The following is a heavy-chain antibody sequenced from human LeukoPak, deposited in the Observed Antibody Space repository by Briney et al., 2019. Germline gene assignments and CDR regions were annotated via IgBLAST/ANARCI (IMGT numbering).Heavy chain of an antibody. Sequence: ASVKVSCKASGYTFTSYGISWVRQAPGQGLEWMGIINPSGGSTSYAQKFQGRVTMTRDTSTSTVYMELSSLRSEDTAVYYCATYIVGAQDPDYWGQGTLVTVSS. CDR3: ATYIVGAQDPDY. J-gene: IGHJ4*02. CDR2: INPSGGST. D-gene: IGHD1-26*01. V-gene: IGHV1-46*01. CDR1: GYTFTSYG.